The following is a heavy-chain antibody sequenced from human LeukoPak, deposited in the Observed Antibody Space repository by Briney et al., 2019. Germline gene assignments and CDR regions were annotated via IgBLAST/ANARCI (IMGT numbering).Heavy chain of an antibody. CDR1: GGSVSSGSYY. CDR3: ARGDYGSGSSLDY. V-gene: IGHV4-61*01. CDR2: IYYSGST. D-gene: IGHD3-10*01. J-gene: IGHJ4*02. Sequence: SETLSLTCTVSGGSVSSGSYYWSWIRQPPGKGLEWIGYIYYSGSTNYNPSLKSRVTISVDTSKNQFSLKLSSVTAADTAVYYCARGDYGSGSSLDYWGQGTLVTVPS.